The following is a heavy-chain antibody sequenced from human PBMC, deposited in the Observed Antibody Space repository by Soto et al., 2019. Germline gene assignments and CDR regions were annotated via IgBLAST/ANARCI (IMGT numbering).Heavy chain of an antibody. Sequence: GWALRLSCAAAGFTFSSYSMNWVRQAPGKGLEWVSSISSSSSYIYYADSVKGRFTISRDNAKNSLYLQMNSLRAEDTAVYYCAALFEDIVVVPAAIAYHYGMDVWGQGTTVTASS. CDR2: ISSSSSYI. CDR1: GFTFSSYS. CDR3: AALFEDIVVVPAAIAYHYGMDV. J-gene: IGHJ6*02. V-gene: IGHV3-21*01. D-gene: IGHD2-2*02.